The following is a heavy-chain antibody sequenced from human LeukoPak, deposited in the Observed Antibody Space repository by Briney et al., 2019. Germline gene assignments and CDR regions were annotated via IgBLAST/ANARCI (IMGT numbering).Heavy chain of an antibody. CDR2: IYYSGST. Sequence: SETLSHTCTVSGGSISSSSCYWGWIRQPPGKGLEWIGSIYYSGSTYYNPSLKSRVTVSVDTSKNQFSLKLSPVTAADTAVYYCARGEGDYDILTPPNYWGQGTLVTVSS. CDR3: ARGEGDYDILTPPNY. J-gene: IGHJ4*02. V-gene: IGHV4-39*07. CDR1: GGSISSSSCY. D-gene: IGHD3-9*01.